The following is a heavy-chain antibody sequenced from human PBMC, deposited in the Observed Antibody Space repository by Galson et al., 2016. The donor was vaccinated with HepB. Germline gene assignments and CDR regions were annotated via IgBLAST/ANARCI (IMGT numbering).Heavy chain of an antibody. J-gene: IGHJ4*02. Sequence: TLSLTCSVSGVSISSYYWNWIRLTAGKGLEWIGRIYISGSTNYNPSLKSRVTMSLDTSKNQFSLKLSSVTAADTAMYYCARRSDMSSGRTFDCWGQGTLVTVSS. CDR2: IYISGST. CDR1: GVSISSYY. V-gene: IGHV4-4*07. CDR3: ARRSDMSSGRTFDC. D-gene: IGHD6-19*01.